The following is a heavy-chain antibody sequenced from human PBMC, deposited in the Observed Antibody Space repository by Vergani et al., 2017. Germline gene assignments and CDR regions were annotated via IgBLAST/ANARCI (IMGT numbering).Heavy chain of an antibody. D-gene: IGHD3-16*01. Sequence: QVQLVQSGAEVKKPGASVKVSCKASGYTFTSYYMHWVRQAPGQGLEWMGIINPSGGSTSYAQKCQGRVTMTRDTSTSTVYMELSSLRSEDTAVYYCANALYTSGGDYWGQGTLVTVSS. CDR2: INPSGGST. V-gene: IGHV1-46*03. J-gene: IGHJ4*02. CDR1: GYTFTSYY. CDR3: ANALYTSGGDY.